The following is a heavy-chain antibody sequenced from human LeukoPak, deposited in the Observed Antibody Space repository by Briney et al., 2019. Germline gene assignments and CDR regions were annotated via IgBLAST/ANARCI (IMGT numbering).Heavy chain of an antibody. D-gene: IGHD3-9*01. V-gene: IGHV1-18*01. J-gene: IGHJ3*02. Sequence: ASVKVSCKASGYTFTSYGISWVRQAPGQGLEWMGWISAYNGNTNYAQKLQGRVTMTTDTSTSTAYMELSSLRSEDTAVYYCARELDSEGPTYYDILTGYPLDAFDIWGQGTMVTVSS. CDR1: GYTFTSYG. CDR3: ARELDSEGPTYYDILTGYPLDAFDI. CDR2: ISAYNGNT.